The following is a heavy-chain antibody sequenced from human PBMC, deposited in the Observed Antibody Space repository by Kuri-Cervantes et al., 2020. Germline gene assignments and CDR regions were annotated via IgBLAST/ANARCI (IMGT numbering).Heavy chain of an antibody. Sequence: GESLKISCAASGFTFSSYAMHWVRQAPGKGLEWVAVISYDGSNKYYADSVKGRFTISRDNSKNTLYLQMNSLGDEDTAVYYCAKERRSCGGDCSHFDHWGQGTLVTVSS. CDR3: AKERRSCGGDCSHFDH. CDR2: ISYDGSNK. D-gene: IGHD2-21*02. V-gene: IGHV3-30*01. J-gene: IGHJ4*02. CDR1: GFTFSSYA.